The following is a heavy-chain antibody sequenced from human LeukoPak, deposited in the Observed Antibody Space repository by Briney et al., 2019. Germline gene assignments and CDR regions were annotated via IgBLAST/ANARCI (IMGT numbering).Heavy chain of an antibody. V-gene: IGHV3-23*01. D-gene: IGHD6-19*01. CDR2: LSGSGITT. J-gene: IGHJ4*01. CDR1: GFTFSNSA. Sequence: QPRGSLRLSCAASGFTFSNSAMSWVRQAPGKGLEWVSTLSGSGITTYYADSVKGRFTISRDNSKNTLYLQMNSLRAEDTAVYYCAKGIYSSGWSYFDYWGHGTLVTVSS. CDR3: AKGIYSSGWSYFDY.